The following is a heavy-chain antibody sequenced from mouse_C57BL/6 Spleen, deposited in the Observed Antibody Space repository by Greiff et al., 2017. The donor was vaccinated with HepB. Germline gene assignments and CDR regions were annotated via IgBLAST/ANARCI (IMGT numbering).Heavy chain of an antibody. V-gene: IGHV5-17*01. CDR3: ARRAEIYAMDY. CDR1: GFTFSDYG. J-gene: IGHJ4*01. Sequence: EVQLVESGGGLVKPGGSLKLSCAASGFTFSDYGMHWVRQAPEKGLEWVAYISSGSSTIYYADTVKGRFTISRDNAKNTLFLQMTSLRSEDTAMYYCARRAEIYAMDYWGQGTSVTVSS. CDR2: ISSGSSTI.